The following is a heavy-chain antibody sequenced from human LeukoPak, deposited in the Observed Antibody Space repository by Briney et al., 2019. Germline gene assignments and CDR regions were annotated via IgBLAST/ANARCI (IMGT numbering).Heavy chain of an antibody. CDR2: IKEDGSKK. D-gene: IGHD3-3*01. J-gene: IGHJ6*02. CDR1: GFTFSRYW. Sequence: GGSLRLSCAASGFTFSRYWMTWVRQAPGKGLEWVANIKEDGSKKNYVDSVKGRFTISRDNAKNSLYLQMNSLRAEDTALYYCARDFGPTGYYGMDVWGQGTTVTVSS. CDR3: ARDFGPTGYYGMDV. V-gene: IGHV3-7*03.